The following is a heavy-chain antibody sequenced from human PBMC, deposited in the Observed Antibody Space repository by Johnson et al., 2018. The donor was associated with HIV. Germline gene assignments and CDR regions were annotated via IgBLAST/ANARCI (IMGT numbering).Heavy chain of an antibody. CDR3: AKGGYNWKFDGFDI. CDR2: ISYDGSDK. V-gene: IGHV3-30*04. Sequence: QVQVVESGGGVVQPGRSLRLSCAASGFTFNSYPMHWVRQAPGKGLEWVAVISYDGSDKYFADSVKGRFTIFRANSKNTLYLQLNSLRAEDTAVYYCAKGGYNWKFDGFDIWGQGTMVTVSS. J-gene: IGHJ3*02. D-gene: IGHD1-20*01. CDR1: GFTFNSYP.